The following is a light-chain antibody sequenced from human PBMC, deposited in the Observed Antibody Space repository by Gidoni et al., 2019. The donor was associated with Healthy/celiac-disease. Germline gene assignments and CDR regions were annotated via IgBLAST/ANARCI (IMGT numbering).Light chain of an antibody. CDR1: SSDVGGYNY. CDR3: SSYTSSSLV. V-gene: IGLV2-14*01. J-gene: IGLJ2*01. Sequence: QSALTQPASVSGSPGQSITISCTGTSSDVGGYNYVFWYQQHPGKAPKLMIYEVSNRPSGVSNRFSGSTSGNTASLTISGLQAEDEADYYCSSYTSSSLVFGGGTKLTVL. CDR2: EVS.